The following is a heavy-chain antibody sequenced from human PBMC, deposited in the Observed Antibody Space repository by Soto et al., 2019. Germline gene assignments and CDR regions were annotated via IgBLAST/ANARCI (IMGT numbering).Heavy chain of an antibody. CDR1: GGTFSSYA. V-gene: IGHV1-69*01. D-gene: IGHD4-4*01. J-gene: IGHJ5*02. CDR3: ARDNHDYSNYLRGNWFDP. CDR2: IIPIFGTA. Sequence: QVQLVQSGAEVKKPGSSVKVSCKASGGTFSSYAISWVRQAPGQGLEWMGGIIPIFGTANYAQKFQGRVTITADESTSTAYMELSSLRSEDTAVYYCARDNHDYSNYLRGNWFDPWGQGTLVTVSS.